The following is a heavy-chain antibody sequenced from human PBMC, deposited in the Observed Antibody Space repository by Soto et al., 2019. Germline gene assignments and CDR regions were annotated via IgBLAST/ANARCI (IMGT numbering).Heavy chain of an antibody. J-gene: IGHJ6*02. D-gene: IGHD6-19*01. CDR1: GDSVSSNSAV. CDR3: AREGRWYSSGWYLGTDPLDGMDV. V-gene: IGHV6-1*01. Sequence: PSQTLSLTCAISGDSVSSNSAVWNWIRQSPSRGLEWLGRTYYRSKWYNDYAVSVKSRITINPDTSKNQFSLQLNSVTPEDTAVYYCAREGRWYSSGWYLGTDPLDGMDVWGQGTTVTVSS. CDR2: TYYRSKWYN.